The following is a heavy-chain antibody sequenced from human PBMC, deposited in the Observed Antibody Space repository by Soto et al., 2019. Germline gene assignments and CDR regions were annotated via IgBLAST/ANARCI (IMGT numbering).Heavy chain of an antibody. D-gene: IGHD2-2*02. V-gene: IGHV4-4*02. CDR1: GGSISSSNW. Sequence: TLSLTCAVSGGSISSSNWWSWVRQPPGKGLEWIGEIYHSGSTNYNPSLKSRATISVDKSKNQFSLKLSSVTAADTAVYYCARYCSSTSCYTPSGMDVWGQGTTVTVSS. J-gene: IGHJ6*02. CDR3: ARYCSSTSCYTPSGMDV. CDR2: IYHSGST.